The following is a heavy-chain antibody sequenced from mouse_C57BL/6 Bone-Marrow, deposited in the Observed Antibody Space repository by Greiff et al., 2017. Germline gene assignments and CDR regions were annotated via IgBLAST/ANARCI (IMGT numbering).Heavy chain of an antibody. V-gene: IGHV14-4*01. CDR3: TTSDGSSHCYAMDY. J-gene: IGHJ4*01. CDR1: GFNIKDDY. Sequence: VHVKQSGAELVRPGASVKLSCTASGFNIKDDYMHWVKQRPEQGLEWIGWIDPENGDTEYASKFQGKATITADTSSNTAYLQLSSLTSEDTAVYYCTTSDGSSHCYAMDYWGQGTSVTVSS. CDR2: IDPENGDT. D-gene: IGHD1-1*01.